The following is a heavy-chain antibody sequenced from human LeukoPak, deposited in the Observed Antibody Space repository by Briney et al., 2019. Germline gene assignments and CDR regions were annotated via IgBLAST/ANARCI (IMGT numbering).Heavy chain of an antibody. CDR2: ISAYTGDT. CDR1: GYTLTSYG. CDR3: ARVGFSKFYHHMDV. D-gene: IGHD4-11*01. V-gene: IGHV1-18*01. J-gene: IGHJ6*03. Sequence: ASVKVSCRASGYTLTSYGINWVRRAPGQGLEWLGWISAYTGDTKYAQNLQGRVNMTTDTSTSTAYMEPKSLRSDDTAVYYCARVGFSKFYHHMDVWGKGTTVTVSS.